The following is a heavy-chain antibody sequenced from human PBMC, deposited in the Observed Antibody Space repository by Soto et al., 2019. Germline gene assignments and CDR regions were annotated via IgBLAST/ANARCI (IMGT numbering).Heavy chain of an antibody. J-gene: IGHJ3*01. Sequence: QVRLQESGPGRVKASETLSLTCTLSGVSISAYYWGWIRQPPGKGLEWIGYIYNSGSTKYNPSLKSRVTIFADTSKNQSSLKLSSVTAADTAIYYCAGPYQQDDTFDVWGQGTMVTVSS. CDR2: IYNSGST. V-gene: IGHV4-4*08. CDR3: AGPYQQDDTFDV. D-gene: IGHD3-16*01. CDR1: GVSISAYY.